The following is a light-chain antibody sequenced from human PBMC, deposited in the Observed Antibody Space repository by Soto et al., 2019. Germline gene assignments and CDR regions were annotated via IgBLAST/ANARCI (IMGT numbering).Light chain of an antibody. Sequence: DIVMTQSPDSLAVSLGERATINGKSSQSVLYSSNNKNYLAWYQQKPGQPPKLLIYWASTRESGVPDRFSGSGSGTDFTLTISSLQAEDVAVYYCQQYYSTPRTFGQGTKVDI. CDR3: QQYYSTPRT. CDR1: QSVLYSSNNKNY. V-gene: IGKV4-1*01. CDR2: WAS. J-gene: IGKJ1*01.